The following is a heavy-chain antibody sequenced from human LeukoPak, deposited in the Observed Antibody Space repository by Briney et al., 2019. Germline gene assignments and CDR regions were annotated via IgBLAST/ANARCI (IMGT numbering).Heavy chain of an antibody. V-gene: IGHV4-39*01. CDR2: IYYSGST. CDR1: GGSLSSSSYY. J-gene: IGHJ4*02. Sequence: SETLSLACTVSGGSLSSSSYYWGWIRQPPGKGLEWIGSIYYSGSTYYNPSLKSRVTISVDTSKNQFSLKLTSVTAADTAVYYCARRGDYEFDSWGQGTLVTVSS. D-gene: IGHD4-17*01. CDR3: ARRGDYEFDS.